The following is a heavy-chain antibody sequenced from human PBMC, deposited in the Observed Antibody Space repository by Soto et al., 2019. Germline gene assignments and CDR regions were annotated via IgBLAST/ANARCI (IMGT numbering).Heavy chain of an antibody. Sequence: QVQLQESDPGLVKPSETLSLTCTDSGGSISSYYWSWIRQPAGKGLEWIGRIYTSVSTNYNPSLKSRVTTLVDTSKKQFSLKLSSVAAAHTAVYYCAREFRGGGGFVYFRYYFYSMDVCGQVTTVTVCS. CDR1: GGSISSYY. CDR2: IYTSVST. CDR3: AREFRGGGGFVYFRYYFYSMDV. V-gene: IGHV4-4*07. J-gene: IGHJ6*02. D-gene: IGHD3-10*01.